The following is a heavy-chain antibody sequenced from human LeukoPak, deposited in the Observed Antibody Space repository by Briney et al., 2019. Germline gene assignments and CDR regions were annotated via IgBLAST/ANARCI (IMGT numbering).Heavy chain of an antibody. CDR2: DSAYNGNT. CDR1: GYTFTSYG. V-gene: IGHV1-18*01. D-gene: IGHD4-17*01. J-gene: IGHJ6*02. Sequence: GASVKVSCKASGYTFTSYGISWVRQAPGQGLEWMGWDSAYNGNTNYAQKLQGRVTMTTDTSTSTAYMELRSLRSDDTAVYYCARDDLEGTTVTTYYYYYGMDVWGQGTTVTVSS. CDR3: ARDDLEGTTVTTYYYYYGMDV.